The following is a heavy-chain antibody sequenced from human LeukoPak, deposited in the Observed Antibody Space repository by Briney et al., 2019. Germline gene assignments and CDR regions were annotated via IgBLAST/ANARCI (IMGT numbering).Heavy chain of an antibody. Sequence: GASVKVSCKASGYTFPGYYMHWVRQAPGQGLEWMGWINPNSGGTNYAQKFQGRVTMTRDTSISTAYMELSRLRSDDTAVYYCARSLYCSSTSCYTFDYWGQGTLVTVSS. CDR3: ARSLYCSSTSCYTFDY. CDR1: GYTFPGYY. D-gene: IGHD2-2*02. V-gene: IGHV1-2*02. J-gene: IGHJ4*02. CDR2: INPNSGGT.